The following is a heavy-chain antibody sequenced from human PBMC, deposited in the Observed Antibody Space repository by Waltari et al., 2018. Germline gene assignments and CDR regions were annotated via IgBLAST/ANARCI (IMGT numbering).Heavy chain of an antibody. Sequence: QITLKESGPTLVKPTQTLTLTCTFSGFSLSTSGVGVGWIRQPPGQALEWLALIYWNDDKRYSPSLKSRLTITKDTSKNQVVLTMTNMDPVDTATYYCAHKWGWHYGSGSKYYFDYWGQGTLVTVSS. CDR1: GFSLSTSGVG. V-gene: IGHV2-5*01. J-gene: IGHJ4*02. D-gene: IGHD3-10*01. CDR3: AHKWGWHYGSGSKYYFDY. CDR2: IYWNDDK.